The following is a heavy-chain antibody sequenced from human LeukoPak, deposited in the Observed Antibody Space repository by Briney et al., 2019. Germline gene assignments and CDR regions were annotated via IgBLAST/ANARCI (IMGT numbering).Heavy chain of an antibody. CDR1: GDSISRES. J-gene: IGHJ4*02. V-gene: IGHV4-59*01. Sequence: SETLSLTCTVSGDSISRESRSWIRQAPGKGLEWIGYIYYSGSTNYNPSLKSRVTISVDTSKNRFSLKLSSVTAADTAVYYCARAHDVTAWAYFDYWGQGTLVTVSS. D-gene: IGHD1-26*01. CDR2: IYYSGST. CDR3: ARAHDVTAWAYFDY.